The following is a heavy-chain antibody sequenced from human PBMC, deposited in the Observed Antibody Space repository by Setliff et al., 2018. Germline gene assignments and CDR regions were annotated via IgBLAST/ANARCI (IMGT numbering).Heavy chain of an antibody. Sequence: SETLSLTCTVSGGSISNYYWSWIRQPAGKGLEWVGRIYTSGSTNYNPSLKSRVTMSVDTSKNQFSLKLSSVTAADTAVYYCARKGISALSGAFDMWGQGTMVT. CDR3: ARKGISALSGAFDM. V-gene: IGHV4-4*07. J-gene: IGHJ3*02. D-gene: IGHD1-26*01. CDR1: GGSISNYY. CDR2: IYTSGST.